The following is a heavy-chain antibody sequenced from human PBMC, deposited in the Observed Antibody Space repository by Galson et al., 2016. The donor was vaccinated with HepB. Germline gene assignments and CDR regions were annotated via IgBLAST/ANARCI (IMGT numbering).Heavy chain of an antibody. J-gene: IGHJ4*02. CDR1: GDSVSSNVAA. CDR2: TYYRSKWYN. V-gene: IGHV6-1*01. CDR3: ARDGGPLHPAMVVDHFYY. D-gene: IGHD5-18*01. Sequence: CAISGDSVSSNVAAWHWIRQSPSRGLEWLGWTYYRSKWYNDYAVSVKSRVTINPATSKNQLPLHLNLVTHEDTAVYYCARDGGPLHPAMVVDHFYYWGQGTQFSVSS.